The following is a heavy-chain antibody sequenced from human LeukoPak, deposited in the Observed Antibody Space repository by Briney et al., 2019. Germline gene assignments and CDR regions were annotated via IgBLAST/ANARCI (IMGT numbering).Heavy chain of an antibody. CDR1: GYTLTELS. CDR2: FDPEDGET. CDR3: ARSADNWNGAAFDI. D-gene: IGHD1-20*01. V-gene: IGHV1-24*01. Sequence: ASVKVSCKVSGYTLTELSMHWVRQAPGKGLEWMGGFDPEDGETIYAQKFQGRVTMTEDTSTDTAYMELSSLRSEDTAVYYCARSADNWNGAAFDIWGQGTMVTVSS. J-gene: IGHJ3*02.